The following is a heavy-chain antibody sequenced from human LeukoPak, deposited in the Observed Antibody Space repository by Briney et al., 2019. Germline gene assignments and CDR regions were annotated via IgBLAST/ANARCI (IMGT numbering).Heavy chain of an antibody. V-gene: IGHV3-7*01. J-gene: IGHJ6*03. CDR3: ARDQEGYGLYYYYYYYMDV. Sequence: PGGSLRLSCAASGFTFSSYWMSWVRQAPGKGLEWVANIKQDGSEKYYVDSVKGRFTISRDNAKNSLYLQMNSLRAEDTAVYYCARDQEGYGLYYYYYYYMDVWGKGTTVTVSS. CDR1: GFTFSSYW. D-gene: IGHD5-24*01. CDR2: IKQDGSEK.